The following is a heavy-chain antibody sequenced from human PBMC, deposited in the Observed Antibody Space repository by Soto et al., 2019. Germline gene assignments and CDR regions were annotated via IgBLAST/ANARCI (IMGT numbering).Heavy chain of an antibody. D-gene: IGHD6-19*01. CDR3: AKFGRPVIAVAVKIFDY. V-gene: IGHV3-30*18. CDR1: GFTFSSYG. Sequence: GSLSLSCAASGFTFSSYGMHWVRQAPGKGLEWVAAISYDGSNKYYADSVKGRFTISRDNSKNTLYLQMNSLRAEDTAVYYCAKFGRPVIAVAVKIFDYWGQGTLVTVSS. CDR2: ISYDGSNK. J-gene: IGHJ4*02.